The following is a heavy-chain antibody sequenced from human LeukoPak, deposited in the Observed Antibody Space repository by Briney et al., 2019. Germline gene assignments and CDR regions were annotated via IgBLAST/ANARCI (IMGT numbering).Heavy chain of an antibody. CDR3: ARTYSGWHFDY. Sequence: PSETLSLTCTVPGGSISSYYWSWIRQPPGKGLEWIGYIYYSGSTNYNPSLKSRVTMSVDTSKSQFSLKLSSVTAADTAVYYCARTYSGWHFDYWGQGTLVTVSS. V-gene: IGHV4-59*01. CDR1: GGSISSYY. CDR2: IYYSGST. D-gene: IGHD6-19*01. J-gene: IGHJ4*02.